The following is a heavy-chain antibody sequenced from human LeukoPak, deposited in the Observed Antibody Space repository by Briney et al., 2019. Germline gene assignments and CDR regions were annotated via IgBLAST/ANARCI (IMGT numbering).Heavy chain of an antibody. J-gene: IGHJ4*02. CDR2: FYPSGST. D-gene: IGHD4-23*01. CDR1: GDSISGSNYF. CDR3: ARVGSGVNLYYFDY. V-gene: IGHV4-39*07. Sequence: SETLSLTCTVSGDSISGSNYFWGWIRQPPGKGLEWIGNFYPSGSTYYNPSLKSRVTIAEDTSKNQFSLRLSSVTAADTAVYYCARVGSGVNLYYFDYWGQGTLVTVSS.